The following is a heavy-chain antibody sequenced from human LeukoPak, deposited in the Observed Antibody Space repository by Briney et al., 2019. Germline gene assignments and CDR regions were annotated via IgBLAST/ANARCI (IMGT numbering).Heavy chain of an antibody. Sequence: SVRVSCKDSGFTFLKSAVQWVRQTRGQRLEWIGWIVVGSGNTNYAQKFSERVSISRDMSTNTAYMEFCAADVVSAVGVLASWGQGTLVTVSS. CDR2: IVVGSGNT. CDR3: S. V-gene: IGHV1-58*01. J-gene: IGHJ5*02. D-gene: IGHD2-15*01. CDR1: GFTFLKSA.